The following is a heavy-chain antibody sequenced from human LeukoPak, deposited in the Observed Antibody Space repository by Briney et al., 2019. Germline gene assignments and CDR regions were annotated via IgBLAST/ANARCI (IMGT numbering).Heavy chain of an antibody. V-gene: IGHV1-24*01. CDR1: GYTLTELS. J-gene: IGHJ4*02. CDR2: FDPEDGET. Sequence: ASVKVSCKVSGYTLTELSMHWVRQAPGKGLEWMGGFDPEDGETIYAQKFQGRVTMTEDTSTDTAYMELSSLRSEDTAVYYCATIGFRYCSSTSCYYGYWGQGTLVTVSS. CDR3: ATIGFRYCSSTSCYYGY. D-gene: IGHD2-2*01.